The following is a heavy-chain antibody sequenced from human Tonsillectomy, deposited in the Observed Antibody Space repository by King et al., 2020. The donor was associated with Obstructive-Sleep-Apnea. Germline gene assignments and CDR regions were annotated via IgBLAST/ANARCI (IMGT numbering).Heavy chain of an antibody. V-gene: IGHV3-7*01. CDR3: AREPPNGLDY. D-gene: IGHD4/OR15-4a*01. J-gene: IGHJ4*02. CDR1: GFTFSNYW. CDR2: INQDGSEK. Sequence: VQLVESGGGLVQPGGSLRLSCAASGFTFSNYWMTWVRQAPGKGLEWVATINQDGSEKYYVDSVKGRFTISRDNAKNSLYLQMNSLRAEDTAVYYCAREPPNGLDYWAQGTLVTVSS.